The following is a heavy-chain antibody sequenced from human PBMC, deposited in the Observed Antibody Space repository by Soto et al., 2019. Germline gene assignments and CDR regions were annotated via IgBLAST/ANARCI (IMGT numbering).Heavy chain of an antibody. CDR3: ARRGSGIVYGLDV. V-gene: IGHV4-4*02. J-gene: IGHJ6*02. D-gene: IGHD3-10*01. CDR1: GGPISNDNW. CDR2: IHHRGST. Sequence: QVQLQESGPGLVKPSGTLSLTCAVSGGPISNDNWWNWVRQFPGKGLEWIGEIHHRGSTSNNPSLKSRVTISVDKSKNQFSLKVSSVTAADTAVYYCARRGSGIVYGLDVWGQGTTVTVSS.